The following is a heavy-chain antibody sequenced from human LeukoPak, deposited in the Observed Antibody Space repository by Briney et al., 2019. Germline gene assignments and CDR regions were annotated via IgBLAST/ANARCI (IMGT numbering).Heavy chain of an antibody. CDR2: ISGSATST. CDR1: GFTFGSYA. D-gene: IGHD3-10*01. V-gene: IGHV3-23*01. CDR3: AKEKSGYYGSGSYWFDS. Sequence: PGGSLRLSCAASGFTFGSYAMYWVRQAPGKGLEWVSAISGSATSTYDADSVKGRFTISRDNSKNTVYLQMTSLRAEDTAIYYCAKEKSGYYGSGSYWFDSWGQGTRVTVSS. J-gene: IGHJ5*01.